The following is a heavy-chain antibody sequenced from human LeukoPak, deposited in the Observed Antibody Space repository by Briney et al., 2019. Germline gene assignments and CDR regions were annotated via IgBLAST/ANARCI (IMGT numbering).Heavy chain of an antibody. D-gene: IGHD3-22*01. CDR3: ARSLSYYYDSSGYSPFDY. CDR1: GFTFSSYG. J-gene: IGHJ4*02. Sequence: GGSLRLSCAASGFTFSSYGMHWVRQAPGKGLEWVAVISYDGSNKYYADSVKGRFTISRDNSKNTLYLQMNSLRAEDTAVYYCARSLSYYYDSSGYSPFDYWGQGTLVTVSS. CDR2: ISYDGSNK. V-gene: IGHV3-30*03.